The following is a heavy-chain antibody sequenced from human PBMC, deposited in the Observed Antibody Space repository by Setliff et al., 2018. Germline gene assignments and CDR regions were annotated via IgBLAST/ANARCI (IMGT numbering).Heavy chain of an antibody. CDR2: IYYSGST. CDR1: GGSISSGGYY. V-gene: IGHV4-31*02. Sequence: KASETLSLTCTVSGGSISSGGYYWSWIRQHPGKGLEWIGYIYYSGSTYYNPSLKSRVTISVDTSKNQFSLKLSSVTAADTAVYYCARDRYYNFWSGYLKGGYFDYWGQGTLVTVSS. CDR3: ARDRYYNFWSGYLKGGYFDY. J-gene: IGHJ4*02. D-gene: IGHD3-3*01.